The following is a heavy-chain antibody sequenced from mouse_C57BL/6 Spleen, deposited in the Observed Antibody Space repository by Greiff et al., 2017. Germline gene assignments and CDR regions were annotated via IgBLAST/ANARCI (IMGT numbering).Heavy chain of an antibody. CDR1: GYTFTSYG. J-gene: IGHJ3*01. CDR3: AREDDYDKFAY. Sequence: QVQLQQSGAELARPGASVKLSCKASGYTFTSYGISWVKQRPGQGLEWIGEIYPRSGNTYYNEKFKGKATLTADKSSSTAYMELRSLTSEDSAVYFCAREDDYDKFAYWGQGTLVTVSA. CDR2: IYPRSGNT. D-gene: IGHD2-4*01. V-gene: IGHV1-81*01.